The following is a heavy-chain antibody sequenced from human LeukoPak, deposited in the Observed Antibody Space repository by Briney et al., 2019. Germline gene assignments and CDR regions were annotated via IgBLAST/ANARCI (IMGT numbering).Heavy chain of an antibody. J-gene: IGHJ6*03. D-gene: IGHD3-3*01. V-gene: IGHV1-8*01. CDR1: GYTFTSYD. Sequence: GASVKVSCKASGYTFTSYDINWVRQATGQGLEWMGWMNPNSGNTGYAQKFQGRVAMTRNTSISTAYMELSSLRSEDTAVYYCAIGKRITIFGVVVGNYYYYYMDVWGKGTTVTVSS. CDR2: MNPNSGNT. CDR3: AIGKRITIFGVVVGNYYYYYMDV.